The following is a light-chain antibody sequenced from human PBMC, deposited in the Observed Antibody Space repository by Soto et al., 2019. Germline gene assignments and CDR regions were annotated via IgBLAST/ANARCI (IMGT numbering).Light chain of an antibody. Sequence: DIQMTQSPSSLSASVGHRVTITCRASQSISSYLNWYQQKPGKAPKLLIYDASSLESGVPSRFSGSGSGTEFTLTISSLQPDDFATYYCQQYNSYCWTFGQGTKVDIK. CDR1: QSISSY. CDR2: DAS. CDR3: QQYNSYCWT. J-gene: IGKJ1*01. V-gene: IGKV1-5*01.